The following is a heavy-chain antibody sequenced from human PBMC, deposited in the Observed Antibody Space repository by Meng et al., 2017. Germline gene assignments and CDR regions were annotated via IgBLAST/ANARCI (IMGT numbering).Heavy chain of an antibody. Sequence: SVKVFCKASGGTFSSYAISWVRQAPGQGLEWMGGIIPIFGTANYAQKFQGRVTITADESTSTAYMELSSQRSEDTAVYYCARFIAAAGENWFDPWGQRTLVTVSS. CDR1: GGTFSSYA. V-gene: IGHV1-69*13. CDR2: IIPIFGTA. D-gene: IGHD6-13*01. J-gene: IGHJ5*02. CDR3: ARFIAAAGENWFDP.